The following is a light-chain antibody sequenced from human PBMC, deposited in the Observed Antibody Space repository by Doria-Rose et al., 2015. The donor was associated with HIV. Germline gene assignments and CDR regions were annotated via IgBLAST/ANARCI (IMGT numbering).Light chain of an antibody. J-gene: IGKJ1*01. CDR3: HQYGTSWT. Sequence: EIVMTQSPGTLSMSPGERATLSCRASQSFSSTYLAWYQQKPGQVPILLIYDGSTRATGIPDRFSASESVTDFTLTINRLEPEDFALYYCHQYGTSWTFGQGTKVEI. CDR2: DGS. V-gene: IGKV3-20*01. CDR1: QSFSSTY.